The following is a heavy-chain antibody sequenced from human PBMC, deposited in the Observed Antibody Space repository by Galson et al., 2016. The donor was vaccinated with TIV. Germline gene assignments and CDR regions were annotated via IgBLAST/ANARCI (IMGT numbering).Heavy chain of an antibody. CDR2: ISGYDTNT. V-gene: IGHV1-18*04. D-gene: IGHD6-13*01. CDR1: GYTFTNYG. J-gene: IGHJ4*02. CDR3: ARDAPYSSSWSIDY. Sequence: SVKVSCKASGYTFTNYGISWVRQAPEQGLEWMGWISGYDTNTEYVQKLQDRVTMTKDTSTSTAYMELRSLRYDDTAVYYCARDAPYSSSWSIDYWGQGSLVTVSS.